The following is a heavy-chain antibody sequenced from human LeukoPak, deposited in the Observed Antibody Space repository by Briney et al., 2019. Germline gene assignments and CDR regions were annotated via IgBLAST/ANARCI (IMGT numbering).Heavy chain of an antibody. CDR2: IYYSGST. V-gene: IGHV4-30-4*01. CDR1: GGSISSGDYY. D-gene: IGHD3-16*02. J-gene: IGHJ6*02. Sequence: SQTLSLTCTVSGGSISSGDYYWSWIRQPPGKGLEWIGYIYYSGSTYYNPSLKSRVTISVDTSKNQFSLKLSSVTAADTAVYYCARGSLDHQGYYYYGMDVWGQGTTVTVSS. CDR3: ARGSLDHQGYYYYGMDV.